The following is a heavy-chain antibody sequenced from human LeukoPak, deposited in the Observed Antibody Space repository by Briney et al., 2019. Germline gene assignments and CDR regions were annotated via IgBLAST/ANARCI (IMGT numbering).Heavy chain of an antibody. D-gene: IGHD2-15*01. J-gene: IGHJ6*03. V-gene: IGHV4-39*07. CDR3: ARAAWSSYYYYMDV. CDR1: GGSISSSSYY. CDR2: IYYSGST. Sequence: PSETLSLTCTVSGGSISSSSYYWGWIRQPPGKGLEWIGSIYYSGSTYKNPSLTSRVTISVDTSKKQFSLRLRSVTAADSAVYYCARAAWSSYYYYMDVWGKGTTVTVSS.